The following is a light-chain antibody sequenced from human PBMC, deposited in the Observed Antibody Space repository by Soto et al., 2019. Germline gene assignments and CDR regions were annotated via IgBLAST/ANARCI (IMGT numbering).Light chain of an antibody. Sequence: QSVMTQPPSVSAAPGQKVTISCSGSSSNIGAGYNVHWYQQFPGTVPKILIYDTTNRPSGVPDRFSGSRSGTSASLAITGLQAEDEADYYCQSYDSSLSAYVFGTGTKLTVL. CDR1: SSNIGAGYN. J-gene: IGLJ1*01. CDR2: DTT. V-gene: IGLV1-40*01. CDR3: QSYDSSLSAYV.